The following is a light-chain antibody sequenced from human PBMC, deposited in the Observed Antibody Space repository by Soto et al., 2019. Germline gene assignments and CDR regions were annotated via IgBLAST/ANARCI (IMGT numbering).Light chain of an antibody. CDR1: QSVSSSY. J-gene: IGKJ1*01. CDR2: GAS. CDR3: QQYGNSPPVT. Sequence: EIVLTQSPGTLSLSPGQRATLSCRASQSVSSSYLAWYQQKPGQAPRLLMYGASSRATGIPDRFSGSGSGSDFTLTINRLQPEDFAVYYCQQYGNSPPVTFGRGTKVEIK. V-gene: IGKV3-20*01.